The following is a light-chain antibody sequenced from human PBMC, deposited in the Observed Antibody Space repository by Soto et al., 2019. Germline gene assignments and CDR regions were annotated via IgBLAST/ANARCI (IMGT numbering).Light chain of an antibody. CDR3: LHHDGYPPV. CDR1: QDITYD. J-gene: IGKJ2*01. V-gene: IGKV1-17*01. Sequence: DIQMTQSPSSLSASVGDRVTITCRASQDITYDWAGYQQKAGRAPKRLMCLAARLASGVPSRFSGSGSGTEFTLTSSSLQPEEFATYYCLHHDGYPPVFVQGTKLEIK. CDR2: LAA.